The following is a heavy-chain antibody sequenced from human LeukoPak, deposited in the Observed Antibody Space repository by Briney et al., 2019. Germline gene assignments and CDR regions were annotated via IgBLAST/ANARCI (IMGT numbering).Heavy chain of an antibody. J-gene: IGHJ4*02. Sequence: SETLSLTCTVSGGSISSSSYYWGWIRQPPGKGPEWIGSIFYSGSTYYNVSLKSRVTISVDTSKNQFSLKLSSVTAADTAVYYCARGRVNRPYYFDYWGQGTLVTVSS. CDR1: GGSISSSSYY. V-gene: IGHV4-39*07. D-gene: IGHD2-21*01. CDR3: ARGRVNRPYYFDY. CDR2: IFYSGST.